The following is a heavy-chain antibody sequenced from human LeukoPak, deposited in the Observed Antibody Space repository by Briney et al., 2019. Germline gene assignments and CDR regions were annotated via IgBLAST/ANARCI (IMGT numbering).Heavy chain of an antibody. CDR2: IQLMAGNR. J-gene: IGHJ4*02. V-gene: IGHV3-30*02. CDR3: EKSFSGNYLDYFEG. CDR1: GFTFSTFG. Sequence: GRSLRLSXAASGFTFSTFGMHWVRPAPGKWLEWVAFIQLMAGNRQYADSRKGRFTISRDNSKTTLYMQMNSMTADDAAVYYCEKSFSGNYLDYFEGWGTGVMVTVSS. D-gene: IGHD1-7*01.